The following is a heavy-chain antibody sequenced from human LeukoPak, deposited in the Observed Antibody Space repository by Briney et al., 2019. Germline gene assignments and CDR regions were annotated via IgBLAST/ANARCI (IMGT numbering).Heavy chain of an antibody. J-gene: IGHJ4*02. CDR3: ARRRYYDSSGYNPTYYFDY. CDR1: AGSISSSSYY. V-gene: IGHV4-39*01. D-gene: IGHD3-22*01. Sequence: PSETLSLTCTVSAGSISSSSYYWGWIRQPPGKGLQWIGSIYYSGSTYYNPSLKTRVTISVDTSKNQFSLKLSSVTAADTAVYYCARRRYYDSSGYNPTYYFDYGGQGILVTVSS. CDR2: IYYSGST.